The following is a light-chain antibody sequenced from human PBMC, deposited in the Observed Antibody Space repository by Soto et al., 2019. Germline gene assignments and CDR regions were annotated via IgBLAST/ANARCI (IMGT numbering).Light chain of an antibody. CDR1: PTIRNY. V-gene: IGKV3-11*01. J-gene: IGKJ4*01. Sequence: IDLIQSAPTPSFSPGMSSTLSCMASPTIRNYLLWYQHKPGQAPRLLIYDASNRATGIPARFSGSGSGTDFTLTISSLEPEDFAVYYCQQRSNCQGDAFGGGTKVDIK. CDR2: DAS. CDR3: QQRSNCQGDA.